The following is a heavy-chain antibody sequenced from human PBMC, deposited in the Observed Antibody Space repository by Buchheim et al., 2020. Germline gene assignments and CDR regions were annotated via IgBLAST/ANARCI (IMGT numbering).Heavy chain of an antibody. V-gene: IGHV4-30-4*01. J-gene: IGHJ4*02. CDR3: ARGTDYGDYGKFDF. CDR1: GGSTNSGDYY. D-gene: IGHD4-17*01. CDR2: VYHSGST. Sequence: QVQLQESGPGLVKPSHTLSLTCTVSGGSTNSGDYYWSWIRQPPGKGLEWIGYVYHSGSTFYNPSLKTRITISVETSKKQFSLQLNSVTAADTAVYYCARGTDYGDYGKFDFWGQGTL.